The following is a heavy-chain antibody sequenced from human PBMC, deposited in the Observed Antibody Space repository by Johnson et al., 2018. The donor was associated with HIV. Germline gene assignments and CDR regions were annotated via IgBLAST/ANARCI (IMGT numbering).Heavy chain of an antibody. CDR2: INSDGSST. V-gene: IGHV3-74*01. CDR3: AKRATVVSGSPSDAFDI. CDR1: GFAFRSYW. Sequence: EVQLVESGGGLVQPGGSLRLSCAASGFAFRSYWMHWVRQAPGKGLVWVSRINSDGSSTSYADSVKGRFTISRDNAKNTLYLQMNSLRVDDTAVYYCAKRATVVSGSPSDAFDIWGQGTMVTVSS. D-gene: IGHD4-23*01. J-gene: IGHJ3*02.